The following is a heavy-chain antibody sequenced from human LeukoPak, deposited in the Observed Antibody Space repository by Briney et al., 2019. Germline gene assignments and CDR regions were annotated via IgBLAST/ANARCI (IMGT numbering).Heavy chain of an antibody. J-gene: IGHJ4*02. V-gene: IGHV3-21*01. CDR2: ISSSSSYI. CDR1: GFTFSSYS. Sequence: PGGTLRLSCAASGFTFSSYSMNWVRQAPGKGLEWVSSISSSSSYIYYADSVKGRFTISRDNAKNSLYLQMNSLRAEDTAVYYCARARLGNDYGDYVVYWGQGTLVTVSS. D-gene: IGHD4-17*01. CDR3: ARARLGNDYGDYVVY.